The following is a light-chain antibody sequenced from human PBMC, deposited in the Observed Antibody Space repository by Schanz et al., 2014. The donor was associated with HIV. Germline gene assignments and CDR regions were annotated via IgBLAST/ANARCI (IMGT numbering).Light chain of an antibody. CDR1: QSVGRS. V-gene: IGKV1-39*01. CDR2: AAS. CDR3: QQSYSTPPVT. J-gene: IGKJ2*01. Sequence: DIRMTQSPSPLSASVGDRVTISCRASQSVGRSLNWYQQKPGKAPKLLIYAASSLQSGVPSRFSGSGSGTDFTLTISSLQPEDFATYYCQQSYSTPPVTFGQGTKLEIK.